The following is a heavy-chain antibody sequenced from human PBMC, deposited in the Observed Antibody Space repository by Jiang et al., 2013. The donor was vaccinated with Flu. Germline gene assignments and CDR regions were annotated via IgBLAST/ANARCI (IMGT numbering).Heavy chain of an antibody. D-gene: IGHD2-2*01. Sequence: VQLVESGAEVKKPGSSVKVSCKASGGTFSSYAISWVRQAPGQGLEWMGGIIPIFGTANYAQKFQGRVTITADESTSTAYMELSSLRSEDTAVYYCARALKSRGPYCSSTRCYPKLDYWGQGTLVTVSS. J-gene: IGHJ4*02. CDR1: GGTFSSYA. V-gene: IGHV1-69*01. CDR3: ARALKSRGPYCSSTRCYPKLDY. CDR2: IIPIFGTA.